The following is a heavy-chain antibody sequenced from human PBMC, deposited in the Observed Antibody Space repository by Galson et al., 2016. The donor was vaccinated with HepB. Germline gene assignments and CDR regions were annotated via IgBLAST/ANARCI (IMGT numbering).Heavy chain of an antibody. V-gene: IGHV4-34*12. CDR2: IFHSGRV. J-gene: IGHJ4*02. Sequence: LRLSCAASGFTFGDHYMDWVRQPPGQGLEWIGQIFHSGRVNYTPSLASRVTISIDTSNNHFSLRLTSVTAADTALYYCARQYRGGPSDYWGQGTLVIVSS. D-gene: IGHD6-25*01. CDR3: ARQYRGGPSDY. CDR1: GFTFGDHY.